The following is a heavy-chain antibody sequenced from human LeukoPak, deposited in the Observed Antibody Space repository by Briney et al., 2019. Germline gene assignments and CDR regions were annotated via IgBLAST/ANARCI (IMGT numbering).Heavy chain of an antibody. D-gene: IGHD6-19*01. J-gene: IGHJ6*02. V-gene: IGHV3-9*01. CDR2: ISWNSGSI. CDR1: GFTFDDYA. CDR3: AKDTEQWLVSGYYYYGMDV. Sequence: GRSLRLSCAASGFTFDDYAMHWVRQAPGKGLEWVSGISWNSGSIGYADSVKGRFTISRDNAKNSLYLQMNSLRAEDTALYYCAKDTEQWLVSGYYYYGMDVWGQGTTVTVSS.